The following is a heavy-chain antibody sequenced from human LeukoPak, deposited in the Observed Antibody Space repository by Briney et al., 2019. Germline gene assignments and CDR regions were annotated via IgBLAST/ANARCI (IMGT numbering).Heavy chain of an antibody. Sequence: GGSLRLSWQALGFTLISYSMNWFRQAPGKGLGWFPSISSSSSYIYYADSVKGRFTISRDNAKNSLYLQMNSLRAEDTAVYYCARDGIRIAAAGPDAFDIWGQGTMVTVSS. CDR3: ARDGIRIAAAGPDAFDI. D-gene: IGHD6-13*01. CDR1: GFTLISYS. V-gene: IGHV3-21*01. CDR2: ISSSSSYI. J-gene: IGHJ3*02.